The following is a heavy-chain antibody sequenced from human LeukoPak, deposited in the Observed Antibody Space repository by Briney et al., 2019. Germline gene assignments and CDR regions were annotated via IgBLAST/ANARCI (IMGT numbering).Heavy chain of an antibody. CDR3: ARVGRGYSYGYLGYFDY. CDR1: GFTVINNY. CDR2: IYSGGST. J-gene: IGHJ4*02. V-gene: IGHV3-53*01. D-gene: IGHD5-18*01. Sequence: SGGSLRLSCAASGFTVINNYMSWLRQAPGKGLEWVSVIYSGGSTYYADSVKGRFTISRDNAKNSLSLLMNNLRADDTARYYCARVGRGYSYGYLGYFDYWGQGTLVTVSS.